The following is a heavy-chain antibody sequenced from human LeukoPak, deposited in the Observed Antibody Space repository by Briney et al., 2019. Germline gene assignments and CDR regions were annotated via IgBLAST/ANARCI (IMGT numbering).Heavy chain of an antibody. J-gene: IGHJ4*02. CDR1: GYTFTSDH. Sequence: GASVTVSCKASGYTFTSDHMHWVRQAPGQGLEWMGIIHPHDGGTRCAQKFQGRVTMTRDTSADTAYMELSSLRSDDTAIYYCARDKTTSWTFDYWGQGTLVTVSS. D-gene: IGHD1-14*01. V-gene: IGHV1-46*01. CDR2: IHPHDGGT. CDR3: ARDKTTSWTFDY.